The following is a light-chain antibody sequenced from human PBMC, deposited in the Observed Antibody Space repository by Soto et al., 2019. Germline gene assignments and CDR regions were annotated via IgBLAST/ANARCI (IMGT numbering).Light chain of an antibody. CDR1: QSISSW. CDR3: QQYNSYWT. Sequence: DIQMTQSPSTLSASVGDRVTITCRASQSISSWLAWYQQKPGKAPKLLIYDASSLESGVPSRFSGSGSGTEFTLTISSLQPDDVAAYYWQQYNSYWTFGQGTKVDIK. J-gene: IGKJ1*01. CDR2: DAS. V-gene: IGKV1-5*01.